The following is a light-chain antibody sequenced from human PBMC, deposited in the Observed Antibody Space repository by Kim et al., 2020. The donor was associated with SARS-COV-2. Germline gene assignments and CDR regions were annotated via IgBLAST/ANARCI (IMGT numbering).Light chain of an antibody. J-gene: IGKJ2*03. CDR2: GAS. Sequence: EIVLTQSPATLSLSPGERATLSCRASQSVSSYLAWYQQRPGQAPRLLIYGASNRATGIPARFSGSGSGTDFTLTISSLEPEDFAVYYCQQRSNWPPYMYSFGQGTKLEI. CDR3: QQRSNWPPYMYS. V-gene: IGKV3-11*01. CDR1: QSVSSY.